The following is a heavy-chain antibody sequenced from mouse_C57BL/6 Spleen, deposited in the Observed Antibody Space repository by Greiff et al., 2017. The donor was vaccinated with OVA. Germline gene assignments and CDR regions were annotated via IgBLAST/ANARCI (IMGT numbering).Heavy chain of an antibody. CDR1: GYAFSSSW. D-gene: IGHD1-1*01. CDR3: ARSLYYGSSPDY. CDR2: IYPGDGDT. Sequence: VQLQQSGPELVKPGASVKISCKASGYAFSSSWMNWVKQRPGKGLEWIGRIYPGDGDTNYNGKCKGKATLTADKSSSTAYMQLSSLTSEDSAVYFCARSLYYGSSPDYWGQGTTLTVSS. J-gene: IGHJ2*01. V-gene: IGHV1-82*01.